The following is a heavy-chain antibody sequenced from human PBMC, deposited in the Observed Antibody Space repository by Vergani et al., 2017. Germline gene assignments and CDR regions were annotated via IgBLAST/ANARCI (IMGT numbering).Heavy chain of an antibody. CDR2: ISGSGGST. Sequence: EVQLLESGGGLVQPGGSLRLSCAASGFTFSSYAMSWVRQAPGKGLEWVSAISGSGGSTYYADSVKGRFTISRDNSKNTLYLQMNSLRAEDTAVYYCAKAVLPDIVVVVGFDYWGQGTLVTVSS. CDR1: GFTFSSYA. CDR3: AKAVLPDIVVVVGFDY. V-gene: IGHV3-23*01. D-gene: IGHD2-15*01. J-gene: IGHJ4*02.